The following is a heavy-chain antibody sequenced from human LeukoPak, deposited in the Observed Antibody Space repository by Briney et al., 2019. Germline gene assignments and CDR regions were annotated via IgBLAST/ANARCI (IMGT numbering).Heavy chain of an antibody. CDR1: GFXFRNYA. Sequence: GGSLRLSCAASGFXFRNYARSGVGQAPGKGGEGVSGIRGSGSSTYSADSVKGRFTISRGDSKNTLYLQMNSLRVEDTAVYYCAKAGQQLVYDPNFDYWGQGTLVTVSS. D-gene: IGHD6-6*01. J-gene: IGHJ4*02. CDR3: AKAGQQLVYDPNFDY. V-gene: IGHV3-23*01. CDR2: IRGSGSST.